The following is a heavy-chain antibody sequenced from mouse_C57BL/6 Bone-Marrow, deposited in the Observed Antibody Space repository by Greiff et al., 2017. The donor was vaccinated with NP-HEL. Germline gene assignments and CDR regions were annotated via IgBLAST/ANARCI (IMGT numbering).Heavy chain of an antibody. CDR3: ARSVGSPGDWFAY. D-gene: IGHD1-1*01. J-gene: IGHJ3*01. CDR1: GYTFTSYW. V-gene: IGHV1-59*01. CDR2: IDPSDSYT. Sequence: QVQLQQPGAELVRPGTSVKLSCKASGYTFTSYWMHWVKQRPGQGLEWIGVIDPSDSYTNYNQKFKGKATLTVDTSSSTAYMQLSSLTSEDSAVYYCARSVGSPGDWFAYWGQGTLVTVSA.